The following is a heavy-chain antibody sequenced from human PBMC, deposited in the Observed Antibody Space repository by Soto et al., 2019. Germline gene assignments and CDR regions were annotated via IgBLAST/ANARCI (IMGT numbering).Heavy chain of an antibody. D-gene: IGHD6-19*01. V-gene: IGHV3-23*01. J-gene: IGHJ3*02. CDR3: AKTANGWFSAFDI. Sequence: EVQLLESGGGLVQPGGSLRLSCAASGFTFSSYAMSWVRQAPGKGLEWVSAISGSGGTTYYADSVKGRFTFSRDNSKNQLYLQMNSLSAEDTAVYYCAKTANGWFSAFDIWGQGTMVTVSS. CDR1: GFTFSSYA. CDR2: ISGSGGTT.